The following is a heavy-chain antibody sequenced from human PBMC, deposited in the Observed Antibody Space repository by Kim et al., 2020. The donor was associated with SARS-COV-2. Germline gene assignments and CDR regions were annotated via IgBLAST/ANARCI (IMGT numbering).Heavy chain of an antibody. CDR2: IIPIFGTA. J-gene: IGHJ4*02. V-gene: IGHV1-69*13. CDR1: GGTFSSYA. Sequence: SVKVSCKASGGTFSSYAISWVRQAPGQGLEWMGGIIPIFGTANYAQKFQGRVTITADESTSTAYMELSSLRSEDTAVYYCASLPDSSGYPGGYWGQGTLVTVSS. CDR3: ASLPDSSGYPGGY. D-gene: IGHD3-22*01.